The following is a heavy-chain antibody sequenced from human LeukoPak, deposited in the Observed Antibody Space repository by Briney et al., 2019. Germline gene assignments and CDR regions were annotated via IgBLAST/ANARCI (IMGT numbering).Heavy chain of an antibody. CDR2: ISGSGGST. D-gene: IGHD6-19*01. Sequence: PGGSLRLSCAASGFTFSSYAMSWVRQAPGKGLEWVSAISGSGGSTYYADSVKGRFTISRDNSKNTLYLQMNSLRAEDTAVYYCAKVGIAVAGTVLDFDYWGQGTLVTASS. J-gene: IGHJ4*02. V-gene: IGHV3-23*01. CDR3: AKVGIAVAGTVLDFDY. CDR1: GFTFSSYA.